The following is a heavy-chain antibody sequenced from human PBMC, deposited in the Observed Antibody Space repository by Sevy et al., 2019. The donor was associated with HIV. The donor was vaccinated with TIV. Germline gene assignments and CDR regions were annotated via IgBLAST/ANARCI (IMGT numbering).Heavy chain of an antibody. V-gene: IGHV3-7*01. CDR3: AREFDGGPDY. D-gene: IGHD3-9*01. J-gene: IGHJ4*02. CDR1: GFTFSTYW. Sequence: GGSLRLSCGASGFTFSTYWMSWVRQAPGKGLEWVANINQDGSQKYYVDSVKGRFTISKDNAKNSLYLQMSSLRAEDMAVYYCAREFDGGPDYWGQGTLVTVSS. CDR2: INQDGSQK.